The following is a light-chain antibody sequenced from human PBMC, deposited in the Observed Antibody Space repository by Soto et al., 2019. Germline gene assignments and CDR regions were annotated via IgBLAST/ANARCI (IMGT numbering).Light chain of an antibody. CDR2: EVS. J-gene: IGLJ2*01. CDR3: CSYAGRGV. CDR1: SSVVGSYNL. V-gene: IGLV2-23*02. Sequence: QSALTQPASVSGSPGQSITISCTGTSSVVGSYNLVSWYQQHPGKAPKLMIYEVSKRPSGVSNRFSGSKSGNTASLTISGLQAEDEADYYCCSYAGRGVFGGGTKLTVL.